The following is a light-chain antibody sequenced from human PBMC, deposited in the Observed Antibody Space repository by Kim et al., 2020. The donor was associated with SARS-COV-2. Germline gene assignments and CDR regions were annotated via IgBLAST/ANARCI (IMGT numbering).Light chain of an antibody. CDR3: QQYGSSPPIT. CDR1: QSISSSY. J-gene: IGKJ3*01. CDR2: AAS. V-gene: IGKV3-20*01. Sequence: PGERATLSGRASQSISSSYLAWYQQKPGQAPRLLIYAASSRATGIPDRFSGSGSGTDFTLTISRLEPEDFAVYYCQQYGSSPPITFGPGTKVDIK.